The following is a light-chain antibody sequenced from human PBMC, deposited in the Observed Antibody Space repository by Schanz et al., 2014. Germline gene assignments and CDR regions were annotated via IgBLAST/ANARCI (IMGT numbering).Light chain of an antibody. CDR3: SSYTSIGTRV. V-gene: IGLV2-14*02. J-gene: IGLJ3*02. Sequence: QSALTQPASVSGSPGQSITISCTGTSSDVGSYNFVSWYQQHPGKAPKLMIYEGSKRPSGVSNRFSGSKSGNTASLTISGLQAEDESDYYCSSYTSIGTRVFGGGTKLTVL. CDR2: EGS. CDR1: SSDVGSYNF.